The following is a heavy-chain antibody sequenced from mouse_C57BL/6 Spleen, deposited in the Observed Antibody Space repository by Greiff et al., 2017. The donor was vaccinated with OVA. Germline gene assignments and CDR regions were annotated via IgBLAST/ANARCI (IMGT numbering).Heavy chain of an antibody. CDR1: GYTFTDYY. J-gene: IGHJ4*01. D-gene: IGHD2-4*01. CDR2: INPNNGGT. CDR3: ARSDYDGDAMDY. Sequence: VQLQQSGPELVKPGASVKISCKASGYTFTDYYMNWVKQSHGKSLEWIGDINPNNGGTSYNQKFKGKATLTVDKSSSTAYMELRSLTSEDSAVYYCARSDYDGDAMDYWGQGTSVTVSS. V-gene: IGHV1-26*01.